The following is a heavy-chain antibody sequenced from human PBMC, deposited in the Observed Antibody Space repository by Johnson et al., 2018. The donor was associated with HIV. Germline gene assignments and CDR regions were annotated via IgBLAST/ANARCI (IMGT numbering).Heavy chain of an antibody. Sequence: VQLVESGGGVVQPGRSLRLSCAGPGLTFSDYYVTWSRQAPGTGLEWVSYISSSGTTTNYADSVWGRFTIPRDNAKNSLSLQMSSLRVADTAVYYCARDRRQFLEWLSDAFDIWGQGTMDTVSS. CDR2: ISSSGTTT. CDR1: GLTFSDYY. D-gene: IGHD3-3*01. V-gene: IGHV3-11*04. J-gene: IGHJ3*02. CDR3: ARDRRQFLEWLSDAFDI.